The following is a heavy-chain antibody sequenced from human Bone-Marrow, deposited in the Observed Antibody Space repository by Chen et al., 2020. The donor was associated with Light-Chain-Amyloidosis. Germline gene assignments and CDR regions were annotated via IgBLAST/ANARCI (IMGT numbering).Heavy chain of an antibody. CDR2: FDSNSGRK. CDR3: TQDGVPGGADF. CDR1: GFTYKKWA. J-gene: IGHJ4*02. Sequence: EVQMVESGGGLVQPGRSLRLSCVTSGFTYKKWAIHLVRPAPGKGLEWVSGFDSNSGRKAYADSVRGRFTVSSDGSKNSLFLEMNSLRVEDTALYYCTQDGVPGGADFWGPGTMVTVSS. V-gene: IGHV3-9*01. D-gene: IGHD1-1*01.